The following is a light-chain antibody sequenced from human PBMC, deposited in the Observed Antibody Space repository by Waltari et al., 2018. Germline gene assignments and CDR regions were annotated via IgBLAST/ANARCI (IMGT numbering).Light chain of an antibody. Sequence: QLTQSPSSLSASVGDRVTITCRASQGISSFLAWYQQKAGKAPKLLIYAASTLQSGVPSRFSGSGSGTDFTLTISSLQPEDFATFYCQQGNSFPYTFGQGTKLEI. CDR3: QQGNSFPYT. V-gene: IGKV1-9*01. CDR1: QGISSF. J-gene: IGKJ2*01. CDR2: AAS.